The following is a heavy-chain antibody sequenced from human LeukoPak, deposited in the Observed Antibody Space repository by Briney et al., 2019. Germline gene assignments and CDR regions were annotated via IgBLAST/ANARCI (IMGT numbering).Heavy chain of an antibody. J-gene: IGHJ4*02. CDR3: ARFAWGCSTASCYLTN. Sequence: SETLSLTSTVGGGSLCGINWGWIRRPPGKGLELVGHIYSLGPTFYIPTLTSRVTVTLDSSRTQFSLRLTSVIAADTAVYYCARFAWGCSTASCYLTNWGQGALVTVSS. CDR1: GGSLCGIN. V-gene: IGHV4-59*01. CDR2: IYSLGPT. D-gene: IGHD2-2*01.